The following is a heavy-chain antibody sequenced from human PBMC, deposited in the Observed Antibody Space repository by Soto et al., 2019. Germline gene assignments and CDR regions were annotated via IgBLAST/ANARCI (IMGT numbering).Heavy chain of an antibody. D-gene: IGHD3-10*01. J-gene: IGHJ3*02. CDR3: ARGAGYYGSGSYFAFDI. Sequence: SVKVSCKASGGTFSSYTISWVRQAPGQGLEWMGRIIPILGIANYAQKFQGRVTITADKSTSTAYMELSSLRSEDTAVYYCARGAGYYGSGSYFAFDIWGQGTMVTVSS. CDR2: IIPILGIA. V-gene: IGHV1-69*02. CDR1: GGTFSSYT.